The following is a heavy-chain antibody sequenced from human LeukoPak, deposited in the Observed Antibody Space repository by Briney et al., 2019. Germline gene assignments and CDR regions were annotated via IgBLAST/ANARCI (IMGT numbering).Heavy chain of an antibody. CDR2: VSYSGST. V-gene: IGHV4-59*01. Sequence: KPSETLSLTCTVSRGSISGFYWSWIRQPPGKGLEWIGDVSYSGSTNYNSSLRSRVTISRDTSTNQFSLKLSPVTTADTAVYYCATAGQLLVFGSWGQGTLVTVSS. D-gene: IGHD6-13*01. CDR1: RGSISGFY. CDR3: ATAGQLLVFGS. J-gene: IGHJ5*01.